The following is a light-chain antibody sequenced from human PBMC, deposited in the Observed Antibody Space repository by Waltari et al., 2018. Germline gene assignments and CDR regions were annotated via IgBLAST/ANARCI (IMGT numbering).Light chain of an antibody. CDR3: QSYDSSLTSGVV. V-gene: IGLV1-40*01. J-gene: IGLJ3*02. CDR2: GNS. Sequence: QSVLTQPPSVSGAPGQRVTISCSGSSSNIGAGHDVHWYQVFPRAAPKLLIYGNSNRPSGVPDRFSGSKSGTSASLAITGLQAEEGADYYCQSYDSSLTSGVVFGGGTKVTVL. CDR1: SSNIGAGHD.